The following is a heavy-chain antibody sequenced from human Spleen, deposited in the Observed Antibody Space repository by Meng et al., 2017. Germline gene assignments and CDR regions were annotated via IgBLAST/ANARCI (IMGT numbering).Heavy chain of an antibody. CDR2: IDFDGSST. CDR3: TTDWEVGATNDFGY. V-gene: IGHV3-74*01. Sequence: EVHLVESGGGLVQPGGSLRLYCAASGLTFSSDWMYWVRQAPGKGLVWVSRIDFDGSSTSYADSVKGRFTISRDNARNTVFLQMHSLRAEDTAVYYCTTDWEVGATNDFGYWGQGTLVTVSS. J-gene: IGHJ4*02. D-gene: IGHD1-26*01. CDR1: GLTFSSDW.